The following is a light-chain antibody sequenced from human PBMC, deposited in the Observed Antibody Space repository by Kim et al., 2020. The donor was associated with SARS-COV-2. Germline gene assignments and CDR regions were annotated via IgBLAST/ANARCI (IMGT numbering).Light chain of an antibody. J-gene: IGLJ1*01. CDR2: DVS. CDR1: SIDIGAFNY. V-gene: IGLV2-14*03. Sequence: GQSITTPGTGTSIDIGAFNYFSWFHQPPGRAPKLLIYDVSERPSGISNRFSGSTSGYTASLTISGLQAEDEAYYYCSSYTTANTRLFGAGTKVTVL. CDR3: SSYTTANTRL.